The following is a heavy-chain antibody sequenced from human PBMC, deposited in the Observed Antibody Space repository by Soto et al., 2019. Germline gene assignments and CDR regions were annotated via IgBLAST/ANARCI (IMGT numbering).Heavy chain of an antibody. CDR3: ARVFRSGYYEFDY. Sequence: SETLSLTCAVYGGSFSGYYWSWIRQPPGKGLEWIGEINHSGSTNYNPSLKSRVTISVDTSKNQFSLKLSSVTAADTAVYYCARVFRSGYYEFDYWGQGTLVTVSS. D-gene: IGHD3-22*01. CDR1: GGSFSGYY. V-gene: IGHV4-34*01. J-gene: IGHJ4*02. CDR2: INHSGST.